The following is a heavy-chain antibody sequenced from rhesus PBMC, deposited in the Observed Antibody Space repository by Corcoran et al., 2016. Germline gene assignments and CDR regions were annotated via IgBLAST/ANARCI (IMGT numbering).Heavy chain of an antibody. V-gene: IGHV4S11*01. D-gene: IGHD6-25*01. CDR2: IYGSGSST. Sequence: QVQLQESGPGVVKPSETLSLTCAVSGGSISSGYDWSWIRQPPGKGLEWFGYIYGSGSSTNYNPSLKSLVTLAVDTSKNQLALKRSSVTTADTAVYYCARDVAAAGTGSPYWGQGVLVTVSS. J-gene: IGHJ4*01. CDR1: GGSISSGYD. CDR3: ARDVAAAGTGSPY.